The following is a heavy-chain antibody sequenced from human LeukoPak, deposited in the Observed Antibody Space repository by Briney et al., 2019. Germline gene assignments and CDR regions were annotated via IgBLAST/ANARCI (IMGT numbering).Heavy chain of an antibody. Sequence: SETLSLTCTVSGGSISSGSYYWSWIRQPPGKGLEWIGYIYYSGSTYYNPSLKSRVTISVDTSKNQFSLKLSSVTAADTAVYYCARANSGSYWGDYWGQGTLVTVSS. CDR2: IYYSGST. CDR3: ARANSGSYWGDY. J-gene: IGHJ4*02. D-gene: IGHD1-26*01. CDR1: GGSISSGSYY. V-gene: IGHV4-30-4*08.